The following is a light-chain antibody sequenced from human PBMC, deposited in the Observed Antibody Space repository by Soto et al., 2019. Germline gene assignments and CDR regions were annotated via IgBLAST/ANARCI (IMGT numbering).Light chain of an antibody. CDR3: QQYGSSPPFT. V-gene: IGKV3-20*01. CDR2: GAS. CDR1: HSVSSSY. J-gene: IGKJ3*01. Sequence: EIVLTQSPGTLSLSPGERATLSCRASHSVSSSYLAWYQQKPGQAPRLLIYGASSRATGIPDRFSGTGSGTDFTLTISRLEPEDSAVYYCQQYGSSPPFTFGPGTKVDIK.